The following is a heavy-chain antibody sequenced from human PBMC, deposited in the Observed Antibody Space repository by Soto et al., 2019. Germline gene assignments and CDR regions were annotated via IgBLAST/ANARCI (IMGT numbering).Heavy chain of an antibody. CDR2: ISYDGSNK. D-gene: IGHD3-10*01. CDR3: AKGSSRSDY. Sequence: QVQLVESGGGVVQPGRSLRLSCAASGFTFSSYGMHWVRQAPGKGLEWVAVISYDGSNKYYADSVKGRFTISRDNSKNTPYLQMNSLRAEDTAVYYCAKGSSRSDYWGQGTLVTVSS. CDR1: GFTFSSYG. V-gene: IGHV3-30*18. J-gene: IGHJ4*02.